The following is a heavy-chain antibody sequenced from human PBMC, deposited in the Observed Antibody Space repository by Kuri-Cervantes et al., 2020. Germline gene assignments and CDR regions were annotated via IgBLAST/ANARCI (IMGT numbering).Heavy chain of an antibody. D-gene: IGHD1-26*01. J-gene: IGHJ4*02. Sequence: GGSLRLSCAASGFTFDDYAMHWVRQAPGKGLEWVSGISWNSGSIGYADSVKGRFTISRDNAKNSLYLQMNSLRAEDTAVYYCVRVIVGATGYDYWGQGTLVTVSS. CDR2: ISWNSGSI. V-gene: IGHV3-9*01. CDR3: VRVIVGATGYDY. CDR1: GFTFDDYA.